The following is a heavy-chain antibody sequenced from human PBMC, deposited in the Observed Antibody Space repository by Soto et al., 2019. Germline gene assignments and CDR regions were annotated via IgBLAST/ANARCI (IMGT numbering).Heavy chain of an antibody. CDR3: ARLAPRDGDPKTVRAFDI. D-gene: IGHD1-1*01. CDR2: IYSSGST. CDR1: GGSISSGDYY. V-gene: IGHV4-61*08. J-gene: IGHJ3*02. Sequence: PSETLSLTCTVSGGSISSGDYYWSWIRQPPGKGMEWIGYIYSSGSTKYNTSLKSRVTISLDTSKNQFSLRSISVTAADTAVYYCARLAPRDGDPKTVRAFDIWGQGTMVTVSS.